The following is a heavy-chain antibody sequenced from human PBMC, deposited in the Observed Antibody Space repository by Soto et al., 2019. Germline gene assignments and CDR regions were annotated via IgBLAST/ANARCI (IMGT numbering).Heavy chain of an antibody. V-gene: IGHV1-69*02. Sequence: QVQLVQSGAEVKKPGSSVKVSCKASGGTFSSYTISWVRQAPGQGLEWMGRIIPILGIANYAQKFQGRVTITADKSTSTAYMELSSLRSEDTAVYYCARGSHGDYNEPLYGMDVWGQGTTVTVSS. J-gene: IGHJ6*02. CDR1: GGTFSSYT. CDR2: IIPILGIA. CDR3: ARGSHGDYNEPLYGMDV. D-gene: IGHD4-17*01.